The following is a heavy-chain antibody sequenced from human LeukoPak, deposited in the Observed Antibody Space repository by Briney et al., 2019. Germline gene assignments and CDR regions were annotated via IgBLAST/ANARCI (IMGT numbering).Heavy chain of an antibody. Sequence: PSQTLSLTCTVSGGSISSGSYYWSWIRQPAGKGLEWIGRIYTSGSTNYNPSLKSRVTISVDTSKNQFSLKLSSVTAADTAVYYCARGGGDFWSPFDYWGQGTLVTVSS. CDR3: ARGGGDFWSPFDY. CDR2: IYTSGST. V-gene: IGHV4-61*02. CDR1: GGSISSGSYY. D-gene: IGHD3-3*01. J-gene: IGHJ4*02.